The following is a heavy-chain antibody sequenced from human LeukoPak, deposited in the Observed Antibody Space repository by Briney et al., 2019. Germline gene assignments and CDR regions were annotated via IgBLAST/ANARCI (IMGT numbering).Heavy chain of an antibody. D-gene: IGHD3-22*01. J-gene: IGHJ4*02. CDR3: AKRDSSGSYPYYFDS. Sequence: GGSLRLSCVASGFTFSTHAMSWVRLAPGKGLEWVSAIGGSDGTTYYADSVKGRFPISRDNSKDTLFLQMNSLRVEDTAAYYCAKRDSSGSYPYYFDSWGQGTLVTVSS. CDR2: IGGSDGTT. CDR1: GFTFSTHA. V-gene: IGHV3-23*01.